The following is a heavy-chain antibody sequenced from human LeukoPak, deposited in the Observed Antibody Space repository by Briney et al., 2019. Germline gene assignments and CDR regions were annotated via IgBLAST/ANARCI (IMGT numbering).Heavy chain of an antibody. CDR1: GDSVSSNSVA. J-gene: IGHJ3*02. CDR2: TYYRSKWYI. V-gene: IGHV6-1*01. Sequence: SQTLSLTCAISGDSVSSNSVAWNWIRQSPSRGPEWLGRTYYRSKWYIDYADSVKSRITISPDTSKNQFSLQLNSKTPEDTAIYYCARGRVSAFDIWGQGTMVTVSS. D-gene: IGHD2-8*01. CDR3: ARGRVSAFDI.